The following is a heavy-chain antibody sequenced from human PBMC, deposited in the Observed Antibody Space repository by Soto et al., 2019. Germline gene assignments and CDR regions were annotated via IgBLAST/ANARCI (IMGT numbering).Heavy chain of an antibody. D-gene: IGHD2-15*01. CDR2: TIPIFGTA. CDR3: ARYGYCSGGSCYGTHY. J-gene: IGHJ4*02. V-gene: IGHV1-69*01. CDR1: GGTFSSYA. Sequence: QVQLVQSGAEVKKPGSSVKVSCKASGGTFSSYAISWVRQAPGQGLEWMAGTIPIFGTANYPQKFQGRVTTTADESTSTAYMELSSLRSEDTAVYYCARYGYCSGGSCYGTHYWGQGTLVTVSS.